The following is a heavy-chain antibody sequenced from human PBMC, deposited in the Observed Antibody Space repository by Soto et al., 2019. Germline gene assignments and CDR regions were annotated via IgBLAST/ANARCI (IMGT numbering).Heavy chain of an antibody. J-gene: IGHJ4*02. V-gene: IGHV4-39*07. Sequence: SETLSLTCTVSGGSISSSSYFWGWIRQPPGKGLEWIGSMYYSGSTYYNPSLKSRVTISVDTSKNQFSLKLSSVTAADTAVYYCASQGGWYVDYWGQGTLVTVSS. CDR3: ASQGGWYVDY. CDR1: GGSISSSSYF. D-gene: IGHD6-19*01. CDR2: MYYSGST.